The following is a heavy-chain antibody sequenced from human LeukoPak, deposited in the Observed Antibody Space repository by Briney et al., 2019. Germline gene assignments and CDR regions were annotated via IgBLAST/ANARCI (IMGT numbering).Heavy chain of an antibody. J-gene: IGHJ4*02. V-gene: IGHV3-48*03. D-gene: IGHD1-7*01. Sequence: HPGGSLRLSCAASGFTFSSYEMNWVRQALGKGLEWVSYISSSGSTIYYADSVKGRFTISRDNAKNSLFLQMNSLRAEDTAVYYCARWNFLDCWGQGTLVTVSS. CDR3: ARWNFLDC. CDR1: GFTFSSYE. CDR2: ISSSGSTI.